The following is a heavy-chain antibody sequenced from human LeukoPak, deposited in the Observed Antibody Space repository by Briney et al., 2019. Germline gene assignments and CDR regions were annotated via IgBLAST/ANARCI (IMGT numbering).Heavy chain of an antibody. CDR2: VYYSGSA. CDR3: ARVGRGGMATPTFDS. D-gene: IGHD5-24*01. Sequence: SETLSLTCTVSGGXISSDSYYWGWIRQPPGKWLEFIGSVYYSGSAYYNPSLKSRVTISVDTSKNQFSLKLSSVTAADTAVYYCARVGRGGMATPTFDSWGQGTLVTVSS. J-gene: IGHJ4*02. CDR1: GGXISSDSYY. V-gene: IGHV4-39*01.